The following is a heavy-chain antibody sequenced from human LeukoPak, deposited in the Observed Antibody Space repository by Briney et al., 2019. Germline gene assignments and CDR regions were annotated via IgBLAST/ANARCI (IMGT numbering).Heavy chain of an antibody. D-gene: IGHD6-13*01. CDR2: ISSSSSYI. J-gene: IGHJ4*02. V-gene: IGHV3-21*01. Sequence: PGGSLRLSCAASGFTFSSYSMNWVRQAPGKGLEWVSSISSSSSYIYYADSVKGRFTISRDNAKNSLYLQMNSLRAEDTAVYYCARDQFSRMGARIAAAGTPDYWGQGTLVTVSS. CDR1: GFTFSSYS. CDR3: ARDQFSRMGARIAAAGTPDY.